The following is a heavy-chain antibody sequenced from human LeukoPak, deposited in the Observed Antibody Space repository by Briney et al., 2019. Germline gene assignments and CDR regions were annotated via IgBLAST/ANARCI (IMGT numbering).Heavy chain of an antibody. D-gene: IGHD2-2*01. CDR1: GFTFSSYA. Sequence: GGSLRLSCAASGFTFSSYAMSWVRQAPGKGLEWVSAISGSGGSTYYADSVKGRFTISRDNSKNTLYLQMNSLRAEDTAVYYCAKDEYCSSTSCPGVWWGQGTLVTVSS. CDR2: ISGSGGST. V-gene: IGHV3-23*01. J-gene: IGHJ4*02. CDR3: AKDEYCSSTSCPGVW.